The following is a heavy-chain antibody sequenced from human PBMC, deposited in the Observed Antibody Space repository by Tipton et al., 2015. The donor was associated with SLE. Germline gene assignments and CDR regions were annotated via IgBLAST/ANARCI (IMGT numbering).Heavy chain of an antibody. CDR1: GGSISSGGYS. J-gene: IGHJ5*02. CDR3: ARVVDGGWDNWFDP. Sequence: GLVKPSQTLSLTCTVSGGSISSGGYSWTWLRQHPGTGLEWIGYIYHSGGTNYNPSLTGRVTMSVDTSKNQFSLKLTSMTAADTAVYYCARVVDGGWDNWFDPWGQGTRVTVSS. D-gene: IGHD3-16*01. CDR2: IYHSGGT. V-gene: IGHV4-31*03.